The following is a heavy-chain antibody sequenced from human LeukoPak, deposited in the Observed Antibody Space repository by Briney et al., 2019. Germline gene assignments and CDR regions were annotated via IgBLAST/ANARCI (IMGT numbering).Heavy chain of an antibody. J-gene: IGHJ6*03. D-gene: IGHD2-15*01. CDR3: ARDGYCSGSYCYGYYYYMDV. CDR2: IYYSGST. V-gene: IGHV4-59*01. Sequence: PSETLSLTCTVSGGSISSYYWSWIRQPPGKGLEWIGYIYYSGSTNYNPSPKSRATISVDTSKNQFSLKLSSVTAADTAVYYCARDGYCSGSYCYGYYYYMDVWGTGTTVSVSS. CDR1: GGSISSYY.